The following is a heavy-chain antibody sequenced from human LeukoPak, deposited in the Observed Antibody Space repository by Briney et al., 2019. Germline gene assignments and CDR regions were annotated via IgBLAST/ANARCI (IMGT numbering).Heavy chain of an antibody. CDR1: GFTLSNYW. J-gene: IGHJ4*01. CDR3: SRGREYISNWNPFDF. D-gene: IGHD6-13*01. CDR2: INGHGNTT. V-gene: IGHV3-74*01. Sequence: GGSLRLSCAASGFTLSNYWMHWVRQVPGKRLVWVSSINGHGNTTKYADSVRGRFTISRDNAKNTLFLQMYSLRADDTAVYFCSRGREYISNWNPFDFWGHGTLVTVSS.